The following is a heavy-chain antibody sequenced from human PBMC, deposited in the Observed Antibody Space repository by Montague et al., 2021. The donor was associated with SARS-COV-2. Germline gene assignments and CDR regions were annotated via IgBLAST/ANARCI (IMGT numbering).Heavy chain of an antibody. CDR1: GGSISSSSYY. Sequence: SETLSLTCTVSGGSISSSSYYWGWIRQPPGKGLEWIGSMYYSGSTYYNPSLKSRVTISIDTSKNHFSLKLKSVTAADTAVYHCARGYGNGEPWFDPWGQGTLVTVSS. D-gene: IGHD4-11*01. CDR3: ARGYGNGEPWFDP. V-gene: IGHV4-39*07. J-gene: IGHJ5*02. CDR2: MYYSGST.